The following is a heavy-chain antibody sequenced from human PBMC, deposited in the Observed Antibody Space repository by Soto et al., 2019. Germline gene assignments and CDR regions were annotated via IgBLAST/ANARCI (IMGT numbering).Heavy chain of an antibody. D-gene: IGHD1-1*01. CDR3: ARDLQAGPDNVKWFAP. Sequence: QVQLVESGGGVVQPGRSLRLSCAASGFSISRSAMHWVRQAPGKGLEWVAVIAYDGSNRGYAASAKGRFTLYSDNSKNKVYLQMSSLRGEDRAVYYCARDLQAGPDNVKWFAPWGQGTLVTVSS. V-gene: IGHV3-30*04. CDR2: IAYDGSNR. J-gene: IGHJ5*02. CDR1: GFSISRSA.